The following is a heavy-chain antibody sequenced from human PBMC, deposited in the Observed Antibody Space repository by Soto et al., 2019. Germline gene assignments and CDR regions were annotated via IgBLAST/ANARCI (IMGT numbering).Heavy chain of an antibody. CDR2: ISGRDNST. V-gene: IGHV3-23*01. J-gene: IGHJ4*02. CDR1: GFTFSTYA. Sequence: PGGSLRLSCAASGFTFSTYAMSWVRQAPGKGLEWVSGISGRDNSTYYADSVKGRFTISRDNSKNTLYLQMNSLRAEDTAVYYCATWSSSCAFYFDYWGQGTLVTVSS. D-gene: IGHD6-13*01. CDR3: ATWSSSCAFYFDY.